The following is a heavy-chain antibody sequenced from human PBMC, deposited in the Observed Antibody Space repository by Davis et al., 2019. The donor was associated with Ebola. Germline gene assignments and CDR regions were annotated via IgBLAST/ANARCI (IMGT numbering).Heavy chain of an antibody. CDR3: AREDIVASNSDY. CDR2: ISSSSSYI. V-gene: IGHV3-21*01. J-gene: IGHJ4*02. D-gene: IGHD5-12*01. Sequence: PGGSLRLSCAASGFTFSSYSMNWVRQAPGKGLEWVSSISSSSSYIYYADSVKGRFTISRDNAKNSLYLQMNSLRAEDAAVYYCAREDIVASNSDYWGQGTLVTVSS. CDR1: GFTFSSYS.